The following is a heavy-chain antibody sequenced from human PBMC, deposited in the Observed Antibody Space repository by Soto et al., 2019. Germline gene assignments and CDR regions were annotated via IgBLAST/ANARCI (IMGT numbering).Heavy chain of an antibody. V-gene: IGHV3-23*01. D-gene: IGHD2-15*01. J-gene: IGHJ3*02. CDR2: IGGSGGSI. CDR3: AKEYCSGGTCYGAFDI. CDR1: GFTFSSYA. Sequence: AGGSLRLSCAASGFTFSSYAMTWVRQAPGKGLEWVSVIGGSGGSIYYADFVKGRLTIARDNSKNTLYLQMNSLRAEDTAVYYCAKEYCSGGTCYGAFDIWGQGTVVTVSS.